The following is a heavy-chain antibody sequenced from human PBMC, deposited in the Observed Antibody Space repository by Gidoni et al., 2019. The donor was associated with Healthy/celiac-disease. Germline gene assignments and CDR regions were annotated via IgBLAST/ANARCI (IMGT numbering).Heavy chain of an antibody. V-gene: IGHV4-59*01. CDR2: IYYSGST. CDR3: ARCQRSGIQYYFDY. D-gene: IGHD1-20*01. CDR1: GGSISSYY. Sequence: QVQLQESGPGLVKPSETLSLTCTVSGGSISSYYWSWIRQPPGKGLEWIGYIYYSGSTNYNPSLKSRVTISVDTSKNQFSLKLSSVTAADTAVYYCARCQRSGIQYYFDYWGQGTLVTVSS. J-gene: IGHJ4*02.